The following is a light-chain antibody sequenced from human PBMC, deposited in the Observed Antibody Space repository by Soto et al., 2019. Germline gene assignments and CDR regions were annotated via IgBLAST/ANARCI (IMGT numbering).Light chain of an antibody. CDR1: SSNIGNNI. V-gene: IGLV1-44*01. J-gene: IGLJ2*01. CDR2: SPN. CDR3: AAWDDSLNGVV. Sequence: QSVLTQPPSASGTPGQRVTISCSGSSSNIGNNIVNWFQQLPGTAPKLLIYSPNQRPSGVPDRFSGSKSGTSASLAISGLQSDDEADYFCAAWDDSLNGVVFGGGTKVPS.